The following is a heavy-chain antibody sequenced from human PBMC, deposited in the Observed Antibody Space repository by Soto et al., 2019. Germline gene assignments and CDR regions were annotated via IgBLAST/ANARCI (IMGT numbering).Heavy chain of an antibody. Sequence: QVQLVESGGGVVQPGRSLRLYCAASGFTFSSYGMHWVRQAPGKGLEWVAVISYDGSNKYYTDSVKGRFTISRDNSKNTLYLQMNSLRAEDTAVYYCAKDRGEGYCSGGSCPTLDPWGQGTLVTVSS. CDR3: AKDRGEGYCSGGSCPTLDP. D-gene: IGHD2-15*01. CDR2: ISYDGSNK. J-gene: IGHJ5*02. V-gene: IGHV3-30*18. CDR1: GFTFSSYG.